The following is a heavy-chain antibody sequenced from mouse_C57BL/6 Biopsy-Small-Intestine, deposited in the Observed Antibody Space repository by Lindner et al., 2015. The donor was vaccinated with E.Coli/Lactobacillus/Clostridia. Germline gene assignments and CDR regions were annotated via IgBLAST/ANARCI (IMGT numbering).Heavy chain of an antibody. CDR2: IWAGGST. CDR1: GFSLTSYG. D-gene: IGHD2-13*01. Sequence: VQLQESGPVLVAPSQSLSITCTVSGFSLTSYGVHWVRQPPGKGLEWLGVIWAGGSTNYNSALMSRLSISKDNSKSQVFLKMNSLQTDDTAMYYCAKYFGDYRRMGYYAMDYWGPGTSVTVSS. J-gene: IGHJ4*01. CDR3: AKYFGDYRRMGYYAMDY. V-gene: IGHV2-9*01.